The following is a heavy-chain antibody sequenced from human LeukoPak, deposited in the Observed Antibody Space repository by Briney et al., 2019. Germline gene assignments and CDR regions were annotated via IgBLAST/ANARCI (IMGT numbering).Heavy chain of an antibody. CDR2: IYYSGST. D-gene: IGHD2-15*01. J-gene: IGHJ4*02. CDR3: ARSSHCSGGSCYSLTGVGY. Sequence: SETLSLTCTVSGGSISTYYCGWIRQPPGRGLEWVGYIYYSGSTNYNPSLKSRVTMLVGTSKNQFSLKLTSVTAADTAVYYCARSSHCSGGSCYSLTGVGYWGQGTLVTVSS. V-gene: IGHV4-59*01. CDR1: GGSISTYY.